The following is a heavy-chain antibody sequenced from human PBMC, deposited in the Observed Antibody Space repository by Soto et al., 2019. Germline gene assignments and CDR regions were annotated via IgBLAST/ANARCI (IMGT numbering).Heavy chain of an antibody. CDR3: ARFCSSTSCYGDYYYGMDV. V-gene: IGHV3-23*01. D-gene: IGHD2-2*01. CDR1: GFTFSSYA. Sequence: GGSLRLSCAASGFTFSSYAMSWVRQAPGKGLEWVSAISGSGGSTYYADSVKGRFTISRDNSKNTLYPQMNSLRAEDTAVYYCARFCSSTSCYGDYYYGMDVWGQGTTVTVSS. J-gene: IGHJ6*02. CDR2: ISGSGGST.